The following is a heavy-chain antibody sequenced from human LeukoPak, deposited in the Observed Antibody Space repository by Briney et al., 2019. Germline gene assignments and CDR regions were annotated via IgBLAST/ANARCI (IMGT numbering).Heavy chain of an antibody. D-gene: IGHD6-13*01. V-gene: IGHV3-30*02. J-gene: IGHJ4*02. CDR2: IRFDGSYN. Sequence: GGSLRLSCAASRFTFSSYGMHWVRQAPGKGLEWVAFIRFDGSYNYYADSVKGRFTISRDNSKNTLYLQMNSLRAEDTAVYYCARDPGIAAAGLMFDYWGQGTLVTVSS. CDR1: RFTFSSYG. CDR3: ARDPGIAAAGLMFDY.